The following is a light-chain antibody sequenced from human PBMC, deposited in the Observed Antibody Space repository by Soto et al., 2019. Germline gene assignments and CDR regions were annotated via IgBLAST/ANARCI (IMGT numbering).Light chain of an antibody. V-gene: IGLV1-40*01. CDR3: HSYDSSLSNLVV. CDR1: SSNTGPDYD. CDR2: DNN. Sequence: QSVLTQPPSVSEAPGQRVTISCTESSSNTGPDYDVHWYQHLPGSAPKLLIYDNNIRPSGVPDRFSGSKSGTSASLAITGLQAEDEGDYCRHSYDSSLSNLVVFGGGTKVTVL. J-gene: IGLJ2*01.